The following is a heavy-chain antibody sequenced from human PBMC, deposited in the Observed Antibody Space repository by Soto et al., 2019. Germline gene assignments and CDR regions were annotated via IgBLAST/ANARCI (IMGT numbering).Heavy chain of an antibody. CDR1: GYTFTGYY. V-gene: IGHV1-2*02. CDR3: AREEGFRITMDRGRWFDP. D-gene: IGHD3-10*01. CDR2: VNPISSDT. J-gene: IGHJ5*02. Sequence: QIQLVQSGAEVKKPGASVKVSCRASGYTFTGYYLHWVRQAPGQGLEWMGWVNPISSDTNYAQKFQARVIMTRDRSITTDHMELSRLRSDDTDVYYCAREEGFRITMDRGRWFDPWGQGTLVTVSS.